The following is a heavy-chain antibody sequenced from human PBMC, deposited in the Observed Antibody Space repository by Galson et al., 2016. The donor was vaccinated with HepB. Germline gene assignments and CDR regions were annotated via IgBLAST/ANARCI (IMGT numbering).Heavy chain of an antibody. CDR2: IDGADGGDGIT. Sequence: SLRLSCAASGFSFMSYRMAWVRQAPGKGLEWLSEIDGADGGDGITHYTDAGKGRCAISRNNSKNALYLQMNSLRADDTALYFCVRMGHCPAYGVCFNNYFHWWGHGTLVTVS. CDR1: GFSFMSYR. CDR3: VRMGHCPAYGVCFNNYFHW. V-gene: IGHV3-23*03. D-gene: IGHD2-8*01. J-gene: IGHJ4*01.